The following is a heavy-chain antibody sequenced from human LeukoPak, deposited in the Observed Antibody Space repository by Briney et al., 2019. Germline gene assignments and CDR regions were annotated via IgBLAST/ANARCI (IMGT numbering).Heavy chain of an antibody. CDR1: GGSISSSSYY. Sequence: PSETLSLTCTVSGGSISSSSYYWGWIRQPPGKGLEWIGSIYYSGSTYYNPSLKSRVTISVDTSKNQFSLKLSSVTAADTAVYYCARHVEQQLAHPFDYWGQGTLVTVSS. CDR3: ARHVEQQLAHPFDY. V-gene: IGHV4-39*07. CDR2: IYYSGST. J-gene: IGHJ4*02. D-gene: IGHD6-13*01.